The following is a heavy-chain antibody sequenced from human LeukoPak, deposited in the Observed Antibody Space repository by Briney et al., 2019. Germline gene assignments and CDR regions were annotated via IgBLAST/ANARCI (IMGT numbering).Heavy chain of an antibody. CDR3: ARFIAAPYYFDY. D-gene: IGHD6-13*01. Sequence: PGGSLRLSCVASGFNFSSYWMTWVRQAPGKGLEWVAYIHQDENQNYYVDSVKGRFTISRDNAKNSLYLQMNSLRVDDTAVYYCARFIAAPYYFDYWGRGTLVTVSS. CDR1: GFNFSSYW. J-gene: IGHJ4*02. V-gene: IGHV3-7*01. CDR2: IHQDENQN.